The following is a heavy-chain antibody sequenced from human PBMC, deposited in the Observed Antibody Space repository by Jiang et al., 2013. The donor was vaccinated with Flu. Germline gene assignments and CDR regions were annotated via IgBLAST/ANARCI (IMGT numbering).Heavy chain of an antibody. CDR2: IIPIFGTA. D-gene: IGHD1-20*01. CDR3: ARDGVNWNDVRNWFDP. Sequence: GAEVKKPGSSVKVSCKASGGTFSSYAISWVRQAPGQGLEWMGGIIPIFGTANYAQKFQGRVTITADESTSTAYMELSSLRSEDTAVYYCARDGVNWNDVRNWFDPWGQGTLVTVSS. J-gene: IGHJ5*02. V-gene: IGHV1-69*01. CDR1: GGTFSSYA.